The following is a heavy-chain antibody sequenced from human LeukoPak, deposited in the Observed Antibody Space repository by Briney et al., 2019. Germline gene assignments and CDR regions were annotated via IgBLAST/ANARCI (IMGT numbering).Heavy chain of an antibody. CDR1: RFTLSGYW. CDR3: ARGGSGRKYYYMDV. J-gene: IGHJ6*03. CDR2: IYRDGSEK. V-gene: IGHV3-7*04. Sequence: GGSLRLSCAASRFTLSGYWMSWVRRAPGKGREGVANIYRDGSEKYYVASVKGRFTISRDNAKNSLYLQMNSLGVDDTAVYYCARGGSGRKYYYMDVWGKGTTVTVSS. D-gene: IGHD1-26*01.